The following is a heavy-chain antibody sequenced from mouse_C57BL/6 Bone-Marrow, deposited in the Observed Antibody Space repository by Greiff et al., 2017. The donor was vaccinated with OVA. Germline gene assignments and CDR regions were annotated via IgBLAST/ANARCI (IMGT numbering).Heavy chain of an antibody. CDR3: EDGSSFDWYFDG. CDR1: GYTFTSYY. V-gene: IGHV1-85*01. Sequence: VQLVESGPELVKPGASVKLSCKASGYTFTSYYINWVKQRPGQGLEWIGWIYPTDGSTNYNEKFKGKATLTVDTSSSTAYMELHSLTSEDSAVYFGEDGSSFDWYFDGWGTGTTVTVSS. CDR2: IYPTDGST. D-gene: IGHD1-1*01. J-gene: IGHJ1*03.